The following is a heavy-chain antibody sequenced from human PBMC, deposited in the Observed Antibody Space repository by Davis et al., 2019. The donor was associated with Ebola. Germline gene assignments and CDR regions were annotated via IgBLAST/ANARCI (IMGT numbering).Heavy chain of an antibody. CDR2: VGQSGRDT. J-gene: IGHJ4*02. CDR3: VREVVGGADNQFDF. CDR1: GFTFSSHA. D-gene: IGHD2-15*01. Sequence: PGGSLRLSCTASGFTFSSHAMSWVRQAPGKGLEWVSAVGQSGRDTYYADSVRGRFTVSSDSSKTTFYMEMKSLRDEYTALYYCVREVVGGADNQFDFWGQGTLVAVSS. V-gene: IGHV3-23*01.